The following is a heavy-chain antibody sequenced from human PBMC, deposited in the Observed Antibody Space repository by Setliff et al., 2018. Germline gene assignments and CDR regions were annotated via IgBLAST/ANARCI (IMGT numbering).Heavy chain of an antibody. Sequence: ASVKVSCKASSYTFSSYGISWVRQALGQGLEWIGWISAYNGDTNYAQNLQGRVTMTTDTSTSTAYMELRSLRSDDTAVYYCARDRRNIVVAVVNAAFDIWGQGTMVTVSS. V-gene: IGHV1-18*01. CDR2: ISAYNGDT. CDR3: ARDRRNIVVAVVNAAFDI. J-gene: IGHJ3*02. CDR1: SYTFSSYG. D-gene: IGHD2-15*01.